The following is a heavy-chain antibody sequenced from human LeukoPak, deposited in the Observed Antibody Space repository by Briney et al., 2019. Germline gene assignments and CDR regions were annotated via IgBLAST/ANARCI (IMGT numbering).Heavy chain of an antibody. CDR1: GYTFTSYG. D-gene: IGHD3-22*01. V-gene: IGHV1-18*01. CDR3: ARGGSHYYDSSGYLPRDY. CDR2: FTAYNGNT. Sequence: ASVKVSCKASGYTFTSYGISWVRQAPGHGLELIGSFTAYNGNTNYAQKLQGRVTMTTDTSTSTAYMELRSLRSDDTAVYYCARGGSHYYDSSGYLPRDYWGQGTLVTVSS. J-gene: IGHJ4*02.